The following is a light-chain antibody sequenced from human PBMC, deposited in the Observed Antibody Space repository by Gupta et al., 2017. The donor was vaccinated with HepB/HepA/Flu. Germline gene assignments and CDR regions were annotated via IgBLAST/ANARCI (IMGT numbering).Light chain of an antibody. CDR3: QQYGSSYI. CDR2: GGS. Sequence: EIVVTQSPGTLSLSPGERATLSCRASQSVGSFSLAWYQQKPGQAPRLLIYGGSNRATGIPDRFSGSGCGTDFTLTITRLEPEDFAVYYCQQYGSSYIFGQGTKVEIK. V-gene: IGKV3-20*01. CDR1: QSVGSFS. J-gene: IGKJ2*01.